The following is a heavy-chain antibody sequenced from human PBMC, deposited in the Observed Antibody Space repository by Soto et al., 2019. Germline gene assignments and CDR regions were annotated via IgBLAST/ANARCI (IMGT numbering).Heavy chain of an antibody. D-gene: IGHD4-17*01. CDR2: ISGSGGST. J-gene: IGHJ6*03. CDR1: VLTFSSYA. CDR3: AKVPSGDYPSDYYYYYMDV. V-gene: IGHV3-23*01. Sequence: SGGSLRLSCAASVLTFSSYAMSWVRQAPGKGLEWVSAISGSGGSTYYADSVKGRFTISRDNSKNTLYLQMNSLRAEDTAVYYCAKVPSGDYPSDYYYYYMDVWGKGTTVTV.